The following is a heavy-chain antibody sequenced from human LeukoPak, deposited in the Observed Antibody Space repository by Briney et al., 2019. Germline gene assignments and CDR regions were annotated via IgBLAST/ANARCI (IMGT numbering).Heavy chain of an antibody. CDR2: ISGSGGST. Sequence: GGSLGLSCAASGFTFNNNAMTWVRQAPGKGLEWVSAISGSGGSTYYADSVKGRFTISRDNSKNTLYLQMNSLRAEDTAVYYCAKGREIQLRWGQGTLVTVSS. V-gene: IGHV3-23*01. CDR1: GFTFNNNA. J-gene: IGHJ4*02. D-gene: IGHD5-18*01. CDR3: AKGREIQLR.